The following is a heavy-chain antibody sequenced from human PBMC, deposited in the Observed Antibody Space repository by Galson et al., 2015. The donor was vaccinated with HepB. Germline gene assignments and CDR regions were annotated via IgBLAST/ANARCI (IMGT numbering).Heavy chain of an antibody. CDR2: MYYSGAT. CDR1: GGSVNSGSYY. V-gene: IGHV4-61*01. CDR3: ARRDLVITDAFDI. D-gene: IGHD3-16*01. J-gene: IGHJ3*02. Sequence: ETLSLTCTVSGGSVNSGSYYWGWIRQPPGKGLEWIGYMYYSGATNYNPSLKSRVSISGDTSKNQFSLRLSSVTAADTAVYYCARRDLVITDAFDIWGQGTMVTVSS.